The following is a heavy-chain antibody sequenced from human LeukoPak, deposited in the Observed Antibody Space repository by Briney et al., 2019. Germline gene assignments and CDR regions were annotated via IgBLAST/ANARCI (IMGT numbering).Heavy chain of an antibody. V-gene: IGHV3-21*01. CDR1: GFTFRDYS. CDR2: ISSSSSYM. Sequence: PGGSLRLSCAASGFTFRDYSMNWFRQAPGKGLEWVSSISSSSSYMKYAESVRGRFTISRDNAKNPLYLHMSSLRAEDTAVYYCARLAGAGSSGFDYWGQGTLVTVSS. D-gene: IGHD1-26*01. CDR3: ARLAGAGSSGFDY. J-gene: IGHJ4*02.